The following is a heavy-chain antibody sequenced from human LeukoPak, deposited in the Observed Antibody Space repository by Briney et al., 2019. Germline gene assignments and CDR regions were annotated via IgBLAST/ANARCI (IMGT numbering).Heavy chain of an antibody. V-gene: IGHV4-31*11. CDR1: GGSFSGYY. J-gene: IGHJ5*02. D-gene: IGHD2-2*01. Sequence: SETLSLTCAVYGGSFSGYYWSWIRQHPGKGLEWIGYIYYSGSTYYNPSLKSRLTISVDTSKNQFSLKLSSVTAADTALYYCARDGEYCSSTSCYFDPWGQGILVTVSS. CDR3: ARDGEYCSSTSCYFDP. CDR2: IYYSGST.